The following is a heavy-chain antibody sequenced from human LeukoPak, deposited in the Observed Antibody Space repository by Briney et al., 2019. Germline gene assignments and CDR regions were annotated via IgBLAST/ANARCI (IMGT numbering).Heavy chain of an antibody. J-gene: IGHJ5*02. CDR2: IKQDGNDD. D-gene: IGHD5/OR15-5a*01. CDR3: ARSGVVSLPAPVRFDP. V-gene: IGHV3-7*01. Sequence: GGSLSLSCAASGFTFKSYWMSWVRQAPGKGLEWVANIKQDGNDDYYVDSVKGRFTISRDNAKNSLCLQMNSVSGEDVAVYVCARSGVVSLPAPVRFDPWGQGTLVIVSS. CDR1: GFTFKSYW.